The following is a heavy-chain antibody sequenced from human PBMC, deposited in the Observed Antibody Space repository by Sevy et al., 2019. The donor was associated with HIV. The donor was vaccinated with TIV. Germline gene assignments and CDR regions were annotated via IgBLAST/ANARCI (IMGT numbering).Heavy chain of an antibody. CDR1: GFTFSSYW. J-gene: IGHJ4*02. Sequence: GGSLRLSCAASGFTFSSYWMHWVRQAPGERPVWVSRINGDGKTTTYADSVKGRFTISRDNGKNTVYLQMDSLRAEDTAVYYCARPTYISIGFPFDSWGQGTLVTVSS. V-gene: IGHV3-74*03. CDR3: ARPTYISIGFPFDS. CDR2: INGDGKTT. D-gene: IGHD2-21*01.